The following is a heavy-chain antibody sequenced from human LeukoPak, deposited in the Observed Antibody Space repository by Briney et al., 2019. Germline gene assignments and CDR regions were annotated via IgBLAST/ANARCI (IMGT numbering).Heavy chain of an antibody. D-gene: IGHD5-12*01. CDR2: IKQDGSEK. J-gene: IGHJ4*02. V-gene: IGHV3-7*01. Sequence: GGSLRLSCAASGFTFSSYWMSWVRQAPGKGLEWVANIKQDGSEKYYVDSVKGRFTISRDSAKNSLYLQMNSLRAEDTAVYYCARDAETGYDYIDYWGQGTLVTVSS. CDR3: ARDAETGYDYIDY. CDR1: GFTFSSYW.